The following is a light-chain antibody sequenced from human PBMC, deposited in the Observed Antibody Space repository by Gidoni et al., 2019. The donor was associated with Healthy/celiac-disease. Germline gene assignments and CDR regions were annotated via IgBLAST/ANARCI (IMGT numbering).Light chain of an antibody. V-gene: IGKV3-20*01. CDR2: GAS. CDR1: QSVSSSY. CDR3: QQYGSSPLFT. Sequence: EIVLTQSPDTLSVSPGERATLSCSDSQSVSSSYLAWYQQQPGQAPRLLIYGASSRATGIPDRFSGSGSGTDFTLTISRLEPEDFAVYYCQQYGSSPLFTFGPGTKVEIK. J-gene: IGKJ3*01.